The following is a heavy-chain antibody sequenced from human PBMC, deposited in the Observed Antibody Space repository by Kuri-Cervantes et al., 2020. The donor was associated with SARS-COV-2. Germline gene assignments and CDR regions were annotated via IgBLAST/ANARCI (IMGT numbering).Heavy chain of an antibody. CDR1: GYSFTSYW. D-gene: IGHD2-8*02. V-gene: IGHV5-51*01. CDR2: IYPGDSDT. J-gene: IGHJ3*02. Sequence: KVSCKGSGYSFTSYWISWVRQMPGKGLEWMGIIYPGDSDTRYSPSFQGQVTISADKSISTAYLQWSSLKASDTAMHYCASLLLGYCTGGVCHGLGAFDIWGQGTMVTVSS. CDR3: ASLLLGYCTGGVCHGLGAFDI.